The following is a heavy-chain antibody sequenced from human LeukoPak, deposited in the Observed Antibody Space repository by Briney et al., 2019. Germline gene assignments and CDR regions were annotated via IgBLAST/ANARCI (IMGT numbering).Heavy chain of an antibody. CDR1: GGSFSGYY. V-gene: IGHV4-34*01. CDR3: ARRRLGYYFDY. Sequence: PSETLSLTWGVYGGSFSGYYWSWIRQPPGKGLEWIGKINPRGSTNYNPSLKSRVTLSADTSKNQFSLTLNSVTAADTAVYYCARRRLGYYFDYWGQGTLVTVSS. D-gene: IGHD5-24*01. J-gene: IGHJ4*02. CDR2: INPRGST.